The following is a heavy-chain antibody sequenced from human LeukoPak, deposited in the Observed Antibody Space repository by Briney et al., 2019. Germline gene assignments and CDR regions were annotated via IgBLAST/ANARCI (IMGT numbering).Heavy chain of an antibody. V-gene: IGHV3-23*01. CDR3: AKPVSGGLAVTADWFHP. D-gene: IGHD6-19*01. CDR1: GFAFSFYA. CDR2: INANSGTT. J-gene: IGHJ5*01. Sequence: GGSLRLSCAASGFAFSFYAMSWLRQPPGKRLEWVSTINANSGTTSYAASVRGRFTISRDNSKNTLYLQVNTLRADDTATYYCAKPVSGGLAVTADWFHPWGQGTLVVVSS.